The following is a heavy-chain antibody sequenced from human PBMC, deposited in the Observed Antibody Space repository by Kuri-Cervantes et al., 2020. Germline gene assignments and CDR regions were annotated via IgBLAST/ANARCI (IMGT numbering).Heavy chain of an antibody. CDR3: ARGTVTTGIYYFDY. V-gene: IGHV3-43*01. CDR1: GFTFDDYT. CDR2: ISLDGGST. D-gene: IGHD4-17*01. Sequence: GGSLRLSCAVSGFTFDDYTMHWVRQAPGKGLEWVSLISLDGGSTYYADSVKGRFTISRDNSKNSLYLQMNSLRTEDTALYYCARGTVTTGIYYFDYWGQGTLVTVSS. J-gene: IGHJ4*02.